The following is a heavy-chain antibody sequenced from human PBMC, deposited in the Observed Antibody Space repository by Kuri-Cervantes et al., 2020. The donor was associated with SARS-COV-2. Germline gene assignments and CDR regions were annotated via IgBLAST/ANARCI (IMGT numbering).Heavy chain of an antibody. CDR3: AKDIGLWFGELFEIDY. CDR1: GFTFSSYE. J-gene: IGHJ4*02. D-gene: IGHD3-10*01. V-gene: IGHV3-9*01. Sequence: GGSLRLSCAASGFTFSSYEMNWVRQAPGKGLEWVSGISWNSGSIGYADSVKGRFTISRDNAKNSLYLQMNSLRAEDTALYYCAKDIGLWFGELFEIDYWGQGTLVTVSS. CDR2: ISWNSGSI.